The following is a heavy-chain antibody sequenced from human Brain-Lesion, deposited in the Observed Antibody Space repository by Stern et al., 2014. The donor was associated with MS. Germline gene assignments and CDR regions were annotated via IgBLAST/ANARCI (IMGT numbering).Heavy chain of an antibody. J-gene: IGHJ5*02. V-gene: IGHV3-53*01. Sequence: EVQLVESGGKLIQPGESLRISCAASGFSVSNNYMTWVRQAPGKGLEWVWLIYSCGGTYYADSVKGRFTISRDNSKNTLYLQMNNLRAEDTAVYYCARDRTCTGGSCYGTWGQGTLVTVSS. CDR1: GFSVSNNY. CDR2: IYSCGGT. D-gene: IGHD2-15*01. CDR3: ARDRTCTGGSCYGT.